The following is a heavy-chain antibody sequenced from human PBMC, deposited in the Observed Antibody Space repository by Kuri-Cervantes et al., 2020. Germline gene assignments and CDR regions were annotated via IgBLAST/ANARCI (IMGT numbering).Heavy chain of an antibody. V-gene: IGHV4-39*07. CDR3: ARGAYYGSGSYYTRFDP. CDR1: GGSISSSSYY. Sequence: SETLSLTCTVSGGSISSSSYYWGWIRQPPGKGPEWIGSIYYSGSTYYNPSLKSRVTISVDTSNNQFSLNLSSVTVADTAVYYCARGAYYGSGSYYTRFDPWGRGTLVTVSS. CDR2: IYYSGST. J-gene: IGHJ5*02. D-gene: IGHD3-10*01.